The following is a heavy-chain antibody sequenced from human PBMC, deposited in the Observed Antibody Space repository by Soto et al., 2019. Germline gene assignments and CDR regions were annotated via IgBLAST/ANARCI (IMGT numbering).Heavy chain of an antibody. CDR1: GSPFD. CDR2: IVPDGRNQ. V-gene: IGHV3-30-3*01. J-gene: IGHJ3*01. Sequence: QVQLVEFGGGVVQPGRSLRLSCVASGSPFDVHWVRQAPGKGPEWVAHIVPDGRNQYWADSVKGRFTGSRDNAKNTVYLQMNSLRPEDTAVNYCARGPTHGAFDLWGQGTMVTVSS. CDR3: ARGPTHGAFDL.